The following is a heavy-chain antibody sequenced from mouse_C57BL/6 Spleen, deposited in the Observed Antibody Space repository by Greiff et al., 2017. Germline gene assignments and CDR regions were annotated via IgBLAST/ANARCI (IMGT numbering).Heavy chain of an antibody. Sequence: VQLQQSGPGLVKPSQSLSLTCSVTGYSITSGYYWNWIRQFPGNKLEWMGYISYDGSNNYNPSLKNRISITRDTSKNQFFLKLNAVTTEDTATYYGARAGSSYGFDYWGQGTTLTVSS. V-gene: IGHV3-6*01. CDR1: GYSITSGYY. J-gene: IGHJ2*01. CDR2: ISYDGSN. CDR3: ARAGSSYGFDY. D-gene: IGHD1-1*01.